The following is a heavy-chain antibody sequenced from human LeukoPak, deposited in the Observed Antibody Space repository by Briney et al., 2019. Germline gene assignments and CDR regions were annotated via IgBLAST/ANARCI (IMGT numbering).Heavy chain of an antibody. Sequence: GGSLRLSCAASGFTFMSYGMSCVREAPGRGLEGGGRIPTKVEGGTADYAAPLTGRFTISTHDSEHTLPLQMDSLKTQDTAVYSSTTDSSRWGQGTPVIASS. CDR1: GFTFMSYG. J-gene: IGHJ4*02. V-gene: IGHV3-15*01. CDR2: IPTKVEGGTA. CDR3: TTDSSR. D-gene: IGHD6-6*01.